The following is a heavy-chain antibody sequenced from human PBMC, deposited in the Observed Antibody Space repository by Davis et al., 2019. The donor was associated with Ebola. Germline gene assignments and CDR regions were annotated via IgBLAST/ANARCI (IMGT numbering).Heavy chain of an antibody. Sequence: GESLKISCAASGFTFSSYGMHWVRQAPGKGLVWVSRINSDGSSTSYADSVKGRFTVSRDNAKNSLYVQMNSLRAEDTAVYYCARLGDNSGYTDYWGQGILVTVSS. D-gene: IGHD3-22*01. CDR2: INSDGSST. CDR3: ARLGDNSGYTDY. V-gene: IGHV3-74*01. J-gene: IGHJ4*02. CDR1: GFTFSSYG.